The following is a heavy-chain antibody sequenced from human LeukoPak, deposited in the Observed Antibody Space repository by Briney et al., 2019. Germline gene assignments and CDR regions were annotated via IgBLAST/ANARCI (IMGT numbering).Heavy chain of an antibody. Sequence: GASAKVSCKASGYTFTGYYMHWVRQAPGQGLEWMGWINPNSGGTNYAQKFQGRVTMTRDTSISTAYMELSRLRSDDTAVYYCARGRRTATYDFWSGYYDYWGQGTLVTVSS. CDR2: INPNSGGT. CDR1: GYTFTGYY. CDR3: ARGRRTATYDFWSGYYDY. J-gene: IGHJ4*02. D-gene: IGHD3-3*01. V-gene: IGHV1-2*02.